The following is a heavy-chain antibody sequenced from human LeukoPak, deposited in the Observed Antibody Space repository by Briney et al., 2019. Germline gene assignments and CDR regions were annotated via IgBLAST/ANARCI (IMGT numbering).Heavy chain of an antibody. CDR1: GYTFTGYY. Sequence: ASVKVSCKASGYTFTGYYMHWVRQAPGQGLEWMGWINPNSGGTNYAQNFQGSVTMTRDTYISTAYMELSRLRSDDTAVYYCARAKQNDWFDTWGQGTLVTVSS. CDR2: INPNSGGT. CDR3: ARAKQNDWFDT. V-gene: IGHV1-2*02. D-gene: IGHD1-1*01. J-gene: IGHJ5*02.